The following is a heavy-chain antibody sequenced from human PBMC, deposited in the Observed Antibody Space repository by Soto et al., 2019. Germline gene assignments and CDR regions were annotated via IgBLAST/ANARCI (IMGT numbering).Heavy chain of an antibody. Sequence: SETLSLTCTVTGGSMTSGDQYWTWIRHRPGEGLEWFGYINHRGSLYYNPSLKSRVSMSVDTSKNQFSLNLSSVTAADTAVYYCARELPQRQGRNTHVWGQGTTVNVS. D-gene: IGHD3-10*01. CDR2: INHRGSL. V-gene: IGHV4-31*03. J-gene: IGHJ6*02. CDR1: GGSMTSGDQY. CDR3: ARELPQRQGRNTHV.